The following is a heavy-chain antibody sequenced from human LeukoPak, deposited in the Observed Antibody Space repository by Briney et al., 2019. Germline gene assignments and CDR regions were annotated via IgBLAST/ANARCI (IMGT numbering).Heavy chain of an antibody. J-gene: IGHJ4*02. CDR1: GGSISSYY. CDR2: IYTSGST. D-gene: IGHD5-24*01. V-gene: IGHV4-4*07. Sequence: SETLSLTCTVSGGSISSYYWSWIRQPAGKGLEWIGRIYTSGSTNYNPSFKSRVTMSVDTSKNQFSLKLSSVTAAGTAVYYCARGMATILGDPYYFDYWGQGTLVTVSS. CDR3: ARGMATILGDPYYFDY.